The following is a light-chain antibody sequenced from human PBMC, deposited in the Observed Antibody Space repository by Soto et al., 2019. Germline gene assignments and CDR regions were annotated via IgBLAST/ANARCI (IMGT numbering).Light chain of an antibody. CDR2: EVS. CDR1: SSDVGGYNY. V-gene: IGLV2-8*01. J-gene: IGLJ2*01. CDR3: SSNAGSNNLV. Sequence: QSVLTQPPSAFGSPEQSVTISCSGTSSDVGGYNYVSWYQQHPGKAPKLMIYEVSKRPSGVPDRFSGSKSGNTASLTVSGLQAEDEADYYCSSNAGSNNLVFGAGTKLTVL.